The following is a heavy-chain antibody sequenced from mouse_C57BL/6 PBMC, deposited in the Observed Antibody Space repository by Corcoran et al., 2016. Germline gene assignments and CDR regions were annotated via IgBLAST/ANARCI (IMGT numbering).Heavy chain of an antibody. CDR3: ARVGTLYAMDY. D-gene: IGHD3-3*01. CDR1: GYTFTTYG. V-gene: IGHV9-3*01. CDR2: INTYSGVP. Sequence: QIQLVQSGPELRKPGGTVKISCKASGYTFTTYGMCWVKQAPGKGLKRMGWINTYSGVPTYADDFKGRFAFSLETSASTAYLQINNLKNEDTATYFCARVGTLYAMDYWGQGTSVTVSS. J-gene: IGHJ4*01.